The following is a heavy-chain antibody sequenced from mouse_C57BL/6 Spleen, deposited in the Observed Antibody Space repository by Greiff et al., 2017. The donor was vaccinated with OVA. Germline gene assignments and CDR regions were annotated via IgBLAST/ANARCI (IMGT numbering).Heavy chain of an antibody. CDR1: GYSFTGYY. Sequence: VQLQQSGPELVKPGASVKISCKASGYSFTGYYMNWVKQSPEKSLEWIGEINPSTGGTTYNQKFKAKATLTVDKSSSTAYMQLKSLTSEDSAVYYCAISGGENYFDYWGQGTTLTVSS. J-gene: IGHJ2*01. D-gene: IGHD3-2*02. V-gene: IGHV1-42*01. CDR3: AISGGENYFDY. CDR2: INPSTGGT.